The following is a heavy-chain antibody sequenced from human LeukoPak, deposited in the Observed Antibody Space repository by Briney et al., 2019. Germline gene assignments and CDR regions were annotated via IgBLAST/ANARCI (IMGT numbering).Heavy chain of an antibody. CDR3: ARDPASIDSSGYSYGY. Sequence: PGGSLRLSCAASGFTFSSYEMNWVRQAPGKGLEWVSYISSSGSAIYYADSVKGRFTISRENTRNSLYLQMNSLRAEDTAVYYCARDPASIDSSGYSYGYWGQGTLVTVSS. V-gene: IGHV3-48*03. CDR2: ISSSGSAI. J-gene: IGHJ4*02. CDR1: GFTFSSYE. D-gene: IGHD3-22*01.